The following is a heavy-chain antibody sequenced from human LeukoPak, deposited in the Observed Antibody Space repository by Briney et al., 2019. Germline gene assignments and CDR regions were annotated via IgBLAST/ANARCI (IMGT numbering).Heavy chain of an antibody. J-gene: IGHJ4*02. CDR3: ARSSDYSNYIVDY. CDR2: INPNSGGT. V-gene: IGHV1-2*02. D-gene: IGHD4-11*01. CDR1: GHTFIGYY. Sequence: ASVKVSCKASGHTFIGYYIHWVRQAPGQGLEWMRWINPNSGGTNYAQMYQGRVTMTRDTSITTAYMELTRLTSDDTAVYFCARSSDYSNYIVDYWGQGTLVTVSS.